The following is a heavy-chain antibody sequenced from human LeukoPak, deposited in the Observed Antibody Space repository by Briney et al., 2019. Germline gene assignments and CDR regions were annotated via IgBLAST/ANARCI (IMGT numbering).Heavy chain of an antibody. CDR3: ARGREWLLRLDAFDI. Sequence: ASVTVSCTASGGTFSSYAISWVRQAPGQGLEWMGWISAYNGNTNYAQKLQGRVTMTTDTSTSTAYMELRSLRSDDTAVYYCARGREWLLRLDAFDIWGQGTMVTISS. J-gene: IGHJ3*02. V-gene: IGHV1-18*01. CDR1: GGTFSSYA. D-gene: IGHD3-3*01. CDR2: ISAYNGNT.